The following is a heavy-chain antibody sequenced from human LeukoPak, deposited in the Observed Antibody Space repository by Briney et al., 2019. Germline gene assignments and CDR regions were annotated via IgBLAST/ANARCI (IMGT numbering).Heavy chain of an antibody. V-gene: IGHV4-39*01. J-gene: IGHJ6*03. CDR1: GDSMISSSHY. CDR2: ISYSGST. CDR3: ARRYYYSHMDV. Sequence: SETLSLTCTVSGDSMISSSHYWGWIRQPPGKGLEWIGSISYSGSTYYNPSLKSRVTISVDTSNNQFSLKLTSVTAADTAVYYCARRYYYSHMDVWGKGTTVTVSS.